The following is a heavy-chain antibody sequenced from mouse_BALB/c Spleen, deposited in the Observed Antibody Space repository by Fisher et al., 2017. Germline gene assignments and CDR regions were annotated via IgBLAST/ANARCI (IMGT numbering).Heavy chain of an antibody. V-gene: IGHV1-26*01. CDR3: ARGYYSMDY. Sequence: KFKGKATLTVDKSSSTAYMELLSLTSEDSAVYYCARGYYSMDYWGQGTSVTVSS. J-gene: IGHJ4*01.